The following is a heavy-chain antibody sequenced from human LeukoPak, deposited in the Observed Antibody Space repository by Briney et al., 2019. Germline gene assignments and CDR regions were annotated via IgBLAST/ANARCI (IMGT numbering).Heavy chain of an antibody. CDR2: ISGSGGST. CDR1: GFTFSSYA. Sequence: PGGSLRLSCAASGFTFSSYAMSWVRQAPGKGLEWVSAISGSGGSTYYADSVKGRFTISRDNSKNTLYLQMNSLRAEDTAVYYCAKDLRWFGDACLDYWGQGTLVTVSS. V-gene: IGHV3-23*01. CDR3: AKDLRWFGDACLDY. D-gene: IGHD3-10*01. J-gene: IGHJ4*02.